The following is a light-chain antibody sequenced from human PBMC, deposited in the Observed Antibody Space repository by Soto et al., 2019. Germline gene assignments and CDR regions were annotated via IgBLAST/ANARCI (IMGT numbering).Light chain of an antibody. V-gene: IGKV1-39*01. CDR2: TTS. J-gene: IGKJ1*01. Sequence: DIQMTQSPSSLSASVGDRVTITCRTSQPISDYLNWYQQKPGKAPTLLIYTTSNLQSGVPSRFSGSGSETDFTLTISSLQPEDFATYSCQQSYNTTWTFGQGTKVDI. CDR3: QQSYNTTWT. CDR1: QPISDY.